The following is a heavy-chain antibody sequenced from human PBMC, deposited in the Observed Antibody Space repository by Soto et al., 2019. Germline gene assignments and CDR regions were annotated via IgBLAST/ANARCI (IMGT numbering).Heavy chain of an antibody. Sequence: QVQLQESGPGLVKPSQTLSLTCTVSGGSISSGGYYWSWIRQHPGKGLEWIGYIYYSGSTYYNPSLNSCITTTXDTSKNQCSLKLSSVTAADTAVYYCARSSPVVTAPWGQGTLVTVSS. CDR3: ARSSPVVTAP. J-gene: IGHJ5*02. CDR1: GGSISSGGYY. CDR2: IYYSGST. D-gene: IGHD2-21*02. V-gene: IGHV4-31*03.